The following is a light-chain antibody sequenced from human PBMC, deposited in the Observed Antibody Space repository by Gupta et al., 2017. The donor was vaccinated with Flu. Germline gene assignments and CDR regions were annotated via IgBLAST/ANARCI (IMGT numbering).Light chain of an antibody. CDR2: LAS. V-gene: IGKV2-28*01. Sequence: DIVMTQSPLSLPVTPGEPASISCRSSQSLLHSSGYSYLDWYLQKPGQSPQLLIYLASHRASGVPDRFSGSGSGTELTLKISRVEAEDVGIDYCMQALQTRTCGQGTKVEIK. J-gene: IGKJ1*01. CDR3: MQALQTRT. CDR1: QSLLHSSGYSY.